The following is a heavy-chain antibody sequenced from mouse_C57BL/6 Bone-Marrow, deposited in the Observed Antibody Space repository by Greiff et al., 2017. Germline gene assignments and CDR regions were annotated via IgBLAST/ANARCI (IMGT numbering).Heavy chain of an antibody. D-gene: IGHD3-1*01. CDR1: GLSFNTYA. V-gene: IGHV10-1*01. J-gene: IGHJ3*01. Sequence: EADGGLVQPKGSLKLSCAASGLSFNTYAMNWVRQAPGKGLEWVARIRSKSNNYATYYADSVKDRFTISRDDSESMLYLQMNNLKTEDTAMYYCVRQSGNAYWGQGTLVTVSA. CDR2: IRSKSNNYAT. CDR3: VRQSGNAY.